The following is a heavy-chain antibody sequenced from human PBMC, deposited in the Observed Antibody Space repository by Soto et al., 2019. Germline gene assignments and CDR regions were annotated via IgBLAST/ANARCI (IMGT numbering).Heavy chain of an antibody. D-gene: IGHD3-10*01. J-gene: IGHJ4*02. CDR3: ARDGEMAATTGAFDY. V-gene: IGHV3-30-3*01. CDR2: ISKYGTNK. CDR1: GFTFSTYA. Sequence: QVQLVESGGGVVQPGGSLRLSCAASGFTFSTYAMHWVRQAPGEGLEWVAAISKYGTNKYYADSVKGRFTISRDNSKNTLDLQMHSQRTEATALDYCARDGEMAATTGAFDYWGQGTLVTVSS.